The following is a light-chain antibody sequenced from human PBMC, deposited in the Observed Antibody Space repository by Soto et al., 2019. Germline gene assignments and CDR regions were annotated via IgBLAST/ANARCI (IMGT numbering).Light chain of an antibody. CDR2: EVS. CDR1: SSDVGNYNY. V-gene: IGLV2-14*01. J-gene: IGLJ1*01. Sequence: QSVLTQPASVSGSPGQSITISCTGTSSDVGNYNYVSWYQQHPGKAPKLMIYEVSNRPSGVSNRFSGSKSGNTASLTISGLQAEDEADYYCSSYTSSTDYVFGAGTKVTVL. CDR3: SSYTSSTDYV.